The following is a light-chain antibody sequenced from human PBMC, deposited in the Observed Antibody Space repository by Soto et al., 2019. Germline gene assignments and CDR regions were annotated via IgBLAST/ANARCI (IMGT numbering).Light chain of an antibody. J-gene: IGKJ1*01. CDR3: QQYYKLPWT. CDR1: QNIGSL. Sequence: IVLTQAPGTLSLSPGERATLSCRASQNIGSLLGWYQQKPGQAPRLLIYGAYTRATGIQARFSGSGSGTEFTLTISSLQSEEFAVYCCQQYYKLPWTVGQGPKVDIK. V-gene: IGKV3-15*01. CDR2: GAY.